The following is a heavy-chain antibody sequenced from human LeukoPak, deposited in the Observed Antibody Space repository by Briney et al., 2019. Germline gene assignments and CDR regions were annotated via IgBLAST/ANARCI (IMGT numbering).Heavy chain of an antibody. CDR3: ARGMTRVVTQFDY. D-gene: IGHD4-23*01. CDR2: INHSGST. J-gene: IGHJ4*02. V-gene: IGHV4-34*01. Sequence: PSETLSRTCAVYGGSFSGYYWSWIRQPPGKGLEWIGEINHSGSTKYNPSLKSRVTISVDTSKNQFSLKLSSVTAADTAVYYGARGMTRVVTQFDYWGQGTLVTVSS. CDR1: GGSFSGYY.